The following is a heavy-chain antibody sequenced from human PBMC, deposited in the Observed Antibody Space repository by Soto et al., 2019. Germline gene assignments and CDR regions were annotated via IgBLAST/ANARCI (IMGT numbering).Heavy chain of an antibody. J-gene: IGHJ4*02. CDR3: ARDLGYYDSSGNFDY. Sequence: QVQLVESGGGLVKPGGSLRLSCAASGFTFSDYYMSWIRQAPGKGLEWVSYISSSGTIISDTDSVKGRFTISRDNAKNSLYLQMNSLRAEDTAVYYCARDLGYYDSSGNFDYWGQATLVTVSS. CDR1: GFTFSDYY. D-gene: IGHD3-22*01. CDR2: ISSSGTII. V-gene: IGHV3-11*01.